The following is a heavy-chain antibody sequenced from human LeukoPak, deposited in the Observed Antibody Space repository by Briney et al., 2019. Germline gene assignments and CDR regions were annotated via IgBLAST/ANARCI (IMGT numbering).Heavy chain of an antibody. CDR2: ISGSGGST. J-gene: IGHJ4*02. CDR3: AKDSGWFGESGD. Sequence: PGGTLRLSCAASGFTFSSYGMSWVRQAPGKGLEWVSAISGSGGSTYYADSVKGRFTISRDNSKNTLYLQMNSLRAEDTAVYYCAKDSGWFGESGDWGQGTLVTVSS. D-gene: IGHD3-10*01. V-gene: IGHV3-23*01. CDR1: GFTFSSYG.